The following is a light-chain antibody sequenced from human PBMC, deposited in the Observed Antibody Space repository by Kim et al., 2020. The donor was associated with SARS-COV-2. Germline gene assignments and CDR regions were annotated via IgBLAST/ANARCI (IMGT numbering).Light chain of an antibody. V-gene: IGLV1-44*01. J-gene: IGLJ2*01. CDR1: SSNLGRNA. CDR2: DNK. CDR3: AVWDDSLNGWV. Sequence: GQRMTISCAGSSSNLGRNAVKWYQELPGTAPTRLIYDNKQLPSGVPDRFAASKSGTSASLAISGLQSDDEADYYCAVWDDSLNGWVFGGGTQLTVL.